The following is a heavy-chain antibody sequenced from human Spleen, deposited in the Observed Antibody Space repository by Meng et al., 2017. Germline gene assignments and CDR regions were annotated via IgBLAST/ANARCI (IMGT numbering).Heavy chain of an antibody. D-gene: IGHD5-12*01. CDR2: ISYDGSNK. CDR1: GSTFSSYA. V-gene: IGHV3-30*04. CDR3: ATECGYSGYVVIPGDDY. J-gene: IGHJ4*02. Sequence: GGSLRLSCAASGSTFSSYAMHWVRQAPGKGLEWVAVISYDGSNKYYADSVKGRFTISRDNSKNTLYLQMNSLRAEDTAVYYCATECGYSGYVVIPGDDYWGQGTLVTVSS.